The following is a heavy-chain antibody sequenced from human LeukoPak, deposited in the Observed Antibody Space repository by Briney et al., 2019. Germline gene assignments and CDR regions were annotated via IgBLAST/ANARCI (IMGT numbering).Heavy chain of an antibody. CDR1: GFTFSSYG. CDR3: ARDPDTGSRYYYDSSGIEIPFDY. Sequence: PGGSLRLSCAASGFTFSSYGMHWVRQAPGKGLEWVAFIRYDGSNKYYADSVKGRFTISRDNSKNTLYLQMNSLRAEDTAVYYCARDPDTGSRYYYDSSGIEIPFDYWGQGTLVTVSS. D-gene: IGHD3-22*01. V-gene: IGHV3-30*02. CDR2: IRYDGSNK. J-gene: IGHJ4*02.